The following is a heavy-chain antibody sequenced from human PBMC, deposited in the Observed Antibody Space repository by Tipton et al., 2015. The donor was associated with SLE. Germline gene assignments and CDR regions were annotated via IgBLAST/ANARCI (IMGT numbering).Heavy chain of an antibody. J-gene: IGHJ4*02. D-gene: IGHD3-3*01. CDR3: ASRIQHYDFWTGPQGDY. CDR1: GGSFSGYY. CDR2: INPSGST. Sequence: TLSLTCAVYGGSFSGYYCTWIRQPPGKGLEWIGEINPSGSTNYNPSLESRVTISLDTSKNQFSLKVSSVTAADTAVYYCASRIQHYDFWTGPQGDYWGQGTLVTVSS. V-gene: IGHV4-34*01.